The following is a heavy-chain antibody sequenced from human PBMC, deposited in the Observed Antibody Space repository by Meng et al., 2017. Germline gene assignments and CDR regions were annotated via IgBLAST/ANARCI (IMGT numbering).Heavy chain of an antibody. CDR2: INAGNGDT. J-gene: IGHJ4*02. Sequence: VQLVQSGAEVNDLFGASVKIFCKASGYTFKNYAMHWVRQAHGQRLEWMGWINAGNGDTKFSQKFQGRVSISRDTSASTAYMELRSLRFEDTAVYYCATTLNYDFWSGFYYWGQGTLVTVSS. CDR1: GYTFKNYA. D-gene: IGHD3-3*01. CDR3: ATTLNYDFWSGFYY. V-gene: IGHV1-3*01.